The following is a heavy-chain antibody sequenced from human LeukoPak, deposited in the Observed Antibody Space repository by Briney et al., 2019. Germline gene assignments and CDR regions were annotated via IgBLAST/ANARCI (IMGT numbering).Heavy chain of an antibody. CDR1: GFTFGSYG. CDR3: ARDRSMCGWYIDL. CDR2: ICYDGSNK. D-gene: IGHD2/OR15-2a*01. Sequence: GGSLTLSCAPSGFTFGSYGVHWVRQAPGEGLEWVAVICYDGSNKYYPDSGHGRFTITSDNSKYTLYLQVNSLRAEDTAVYYCARDRSMCGWYIDLWGHGTLVTVSS. J-gene: IGHJ2*01. V-gene: IGHV3-33*01.